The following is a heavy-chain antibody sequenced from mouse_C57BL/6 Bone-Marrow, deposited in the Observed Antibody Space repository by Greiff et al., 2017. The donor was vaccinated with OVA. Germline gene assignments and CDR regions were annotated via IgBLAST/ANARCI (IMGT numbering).Heavy chain of an antibody. V-gene: IGHV1-82*01. J-gene: IGHJ1*03. CDR1: GYAFSSSW. Sequence: VQLQQSGPELVKPGASVKISCKASGYAFSSSWMNWVKQRPGKGLEWIGRIYPGDGDTNYNGKFKGKATLTADKSSSTAYMQLSSLTSEDSAVYFCAREGKRYFDVWGTGTTVTVSS. CDR2: IYPGDGDT. CDR3: AREGKRYFDV.